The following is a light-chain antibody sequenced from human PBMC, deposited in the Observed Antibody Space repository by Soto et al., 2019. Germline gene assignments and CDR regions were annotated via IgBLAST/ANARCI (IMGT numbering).Light chain of an antibody. V-gene: IGLV2-11*02. CDR2: DVS. CDR3: CSYAGSYTLV. J-gene: IGLJ2*01. Sequence: QSALTQPRSVSGSPGQSVTISCTGTRSDIGGYNYVSWYQQHPDKAPKLMIYDVSKRPSGVPDRFSGSKSGNTASLPISGLQDEDEAEYYCCSYAGSYTLVFGGGTKVTVL. CDR1: RSDIGGYNY.